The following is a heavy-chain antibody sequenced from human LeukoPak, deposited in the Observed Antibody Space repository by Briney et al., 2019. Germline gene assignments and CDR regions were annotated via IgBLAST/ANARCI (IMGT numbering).Heavy chain of an antibody. V-gene: IGHV3-48*03. CDR1: GFTFSAYE. D-gene: IGHD2-15*01. Sequence: GGSLRLSCAASGFTFSAYEMNWVRQAPGKGLEWVSYIGSSGSTVYYADSVKGRFTISRDNAKNSLFLQMNSLRAEDTAVYYCARVLRYCSGGNCYSGGLGYMDVWGKGTTVTISS. J-gene: IGHJ6*03. CDR3: ARVLRYCSGGNCYSGGLGYMDV. CDR2: IGSSGSTV.